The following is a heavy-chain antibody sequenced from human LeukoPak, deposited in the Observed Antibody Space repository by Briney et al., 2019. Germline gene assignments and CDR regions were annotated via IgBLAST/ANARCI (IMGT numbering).Heavy chain of an antibody. CDR3: ARVTTSGSYKFDY. D-gene: IGHD3-10*01. CDR1: GFTFSSYS. J-gene: IGHJ4*02. CDR2: ISSSSTI. V-gene: IGHV3-48*01. Sequence: PGGSLRLSCAASGFTFSSYSMNWVRQAPGKGLEWVSYISSSSTIYYADSVRGRFTISRDNSKNTLYLQMNSLLIEDTAVYSCARVTTSGSYKFDYWGQGTLVTVSS.